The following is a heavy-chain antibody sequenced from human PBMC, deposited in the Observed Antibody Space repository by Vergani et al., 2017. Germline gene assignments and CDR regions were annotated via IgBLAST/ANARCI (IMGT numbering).Heavy chain of an antibody. CDR1: GFFFSSYE. Sequence: EVQLVESGGDLVQPGGSLRLSCAASGFFFSSYEMNWVRQAPGKGLEWVSYISSSDTTMYYADSVKGRFTISRDNSKNTLYLQMNSLRAEDTAVYYCAKTRGYYLPRKRIQHWGQGTLVTVSS. V-gene: IGHV3-48*03. J-gene: IGHJ1*01. CDR3: AKTRGYYLPRKRIQH. CDR2: ISSSDTTM. D-gene: IGHD3-22*01.